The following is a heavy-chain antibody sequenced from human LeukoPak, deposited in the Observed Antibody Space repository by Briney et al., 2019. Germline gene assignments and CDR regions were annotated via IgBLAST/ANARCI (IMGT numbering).Heavy chain of an antibody. CDR2: INHSGST. CDR3: ARELYSSSSSYYYYGMDV. J-gene: IGHJ6*02. CDR1: GGSFSGYY. Sequence: SETLSLTCAVYGGSFSGYYWSWIRQPPGKGREWIGEINHSGSTNYNPSLKSRVTISVDTSKNQFSLKLSSVTAADTAVYYCARELYSSSSSYYYYGMDVWGQGTTVTVSS. V-gene: IGHV4-34*01. D-gene: IGHD6-6*01.